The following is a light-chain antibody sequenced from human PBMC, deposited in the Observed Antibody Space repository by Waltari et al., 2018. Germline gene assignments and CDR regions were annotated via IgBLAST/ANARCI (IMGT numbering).Light chain of an antibody. J-gene: IGKJ2*01. V-gene: IGKV1-5*03. CDR2: KTS. CDR1: QSVRRW. Sequence: DIQMTQSPSTLSASIGDRVTITCRASQSVRRWLAWYQQKPGKAPTLLISKTSTLETGVPSRFSGSGSVTEFTLTVSSLQPGDFATYFCQQYNTSPYTFAQGTKL. CDR3: QQYNTSPYT.